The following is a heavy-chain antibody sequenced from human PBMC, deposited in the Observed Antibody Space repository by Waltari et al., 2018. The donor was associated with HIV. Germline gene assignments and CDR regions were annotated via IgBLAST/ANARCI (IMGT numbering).Heavy chain of an antibody. Sequence: EVALVESGGGLVQPGGSLRLSCAASRFNFSNYWLYWVRQVPGKGLVWVSRVNGDASSTDYADSVRGRFTISRDNAKNTVFLQMDSLRAEDTAVYYCTRAVFWSTFFSDNFFDYWGQGTPLTVPS. CDR3: TRAVFWSTFFSDNFFDY. D-gene: IGHD3-3*01. J-gene: IGHJ4*02. CDR1: RFNFSNYW. CDR2: VNGDASST. V-gene: IGHV3-74*01.